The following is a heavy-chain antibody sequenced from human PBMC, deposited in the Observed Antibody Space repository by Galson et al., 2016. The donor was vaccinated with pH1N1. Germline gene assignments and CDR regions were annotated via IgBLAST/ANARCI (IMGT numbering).Heavy chain of an antibody. CDR3: AKVTDVCTVTRCFPYGMHA. J-gene: IGHJ6*02. Sequence: LRLSCAASGFTFSSYAMYWVRQAPGKGLEWVSAISGSGGTTHDADSVKGRFTISRDNSKNTLYLQMHSLRAEDTATYYCAKVTDVCTVTRCFPYGMHACGQGTTVTVSS. V-gene: IGHV3-23*01. D-gene: IGHD2-2*01. CDR1: GFTFSSYA. CDR2: ISGSGGTT.